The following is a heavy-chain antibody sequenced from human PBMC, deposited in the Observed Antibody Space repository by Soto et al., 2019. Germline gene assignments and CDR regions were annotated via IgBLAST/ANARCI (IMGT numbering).Heavy chain of an antibody. CDR1: GGTFSSYA. J-gene: IGHJ4*01. CDR3: ARNDRGIVGATLD. D-gene: IGHD1-26*01. Sequence: GASVKVSCKASGGTFSSYAISRVRQAPGQGLEWMGGIIPIFGTANYAQKFQGRVTITADESTSTAYMELSSLRSEDTAVYYCARNDRGIVGATLDWGQGTLVTVSS. V-gene: IGHV1-69*13. CDR2: IIPIFGTA.